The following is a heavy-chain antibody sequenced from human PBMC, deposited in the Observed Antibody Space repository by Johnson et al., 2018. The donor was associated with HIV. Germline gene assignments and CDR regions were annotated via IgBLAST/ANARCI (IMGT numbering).Heavy chain of an antibody. D-gene: IGHD3-3*01. CDR3: ARDPRAYDNVWSGSLHAFDI. Sequence: QVQLVESGGGLPKPGGSLRLSCAASGFFFSNAWMSWVRQAPGKGLEWVAVISYDGGDKYYADSVKGRFTISRDNAKNSLYLQMNSLRGEDTAVYYCARDPRAYDNVWSGSLHAFDIWGQGTKVTVSS. CDR1: GFFFSNAW. V-gene: IGHV3-30*03. J-gene: IGHJ3*02. CDR2: ISYDGGDK.